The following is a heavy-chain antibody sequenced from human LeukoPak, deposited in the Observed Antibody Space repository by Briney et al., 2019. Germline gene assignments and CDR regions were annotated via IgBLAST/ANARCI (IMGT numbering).Heavy chain of an antibody. CDR2: IYYSGST. D-gene: IGHD3-3*01. CDR3: ARAATYYDFWSGYYRFNWFDP. V-gene: IGHV4-31*03. CDR1: GGSISSGGYY. J-gene: IGHJ5*02. Sequence: SQTLYLTCTVSGGSISSGGYYWSWIRQHPGKGLEWIGYIYYSGSTYYNPSLKSRVTISVDTSKNQFSLKLSSVTAADTAAYYCARAATYYDFWSGYYRFNWFDPWGQGTLVTVSS.